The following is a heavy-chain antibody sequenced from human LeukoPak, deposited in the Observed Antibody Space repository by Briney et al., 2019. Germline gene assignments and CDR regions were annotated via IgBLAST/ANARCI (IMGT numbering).Heavy chain of an antibody. CDR1: GFTFSSYA. J-gene: IGHJ3*02. V-gene: IGHV3-23*01. CDR3: AKNELLWFGEFDAFDI. D-gene: IGHD3-10*01. CDR2: ISGSGGST. Sequence: SGGSLRLSCAAFGFTFSSYAMNWVRQAPGKGLEWVSGISGSGGSTYYADSVKGRFTISRDNSKNTLSLQMNSVRADDTALYYCAKNELLWFGEFDAFDIWGQGTMVTVSS.